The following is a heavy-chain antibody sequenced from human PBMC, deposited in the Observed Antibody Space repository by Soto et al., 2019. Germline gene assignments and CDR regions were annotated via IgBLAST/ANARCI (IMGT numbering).Heavy chain of an antibody. D-gene: IGHD3-9*01. CDR2: IYYSGST. CDR1: GGSISSGGYY. V-gene: IGHV4-31*03. Sequence: SETLSLTCTVSGGSISSGGYYWSWIRQHPGKGLEWIGYIYYSGSTYYNPSLKSRVTISLDTSKNQFSLKLSSVTAADTAVYFCARLEGLATISYYFDFWGQGAQVTVSS. CDR3: ARLEGLATISYYFDF. J-gene: IGHJ4*02.